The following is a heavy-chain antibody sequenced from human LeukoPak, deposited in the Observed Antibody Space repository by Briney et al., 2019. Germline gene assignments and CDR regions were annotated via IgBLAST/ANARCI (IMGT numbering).Heavy chain of an antibody. Sequence: PGGSLRLSCAASGFTFSNYAMSWARQAPGKGLEWVSAIGISVGSTFYADSVKGRFTISRDNSKNTLSLQMNSLRAEDTAVCYCAKDLGFGRQGIYFDHWGERTLVTVSS. V-gene: IGHV3-23*01. CDR3: AKDLGFGRQGIYFDH. D-gene: IGHD3-10*01. CDR2: IGISVGST. J-gene: IGHJ4*02. CDR1: GFTFSNYA.